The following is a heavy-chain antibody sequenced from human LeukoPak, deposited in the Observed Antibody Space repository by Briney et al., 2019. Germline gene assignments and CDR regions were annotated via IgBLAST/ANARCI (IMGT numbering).Heavy chain of an antibody. Sequence: SETLSLTCTVSGGSISSYYWSWIRQPPGKGLEWIGYIYYSGSTNYNPSLKSRVTISEDTSKNQFSLKLSSVTAADTAVYYCARGETYYYDSSGYNNWFDPWGQGTLVTVSS. CDR1: GGSISSYY. CDR3: ARGETYYYDSSGYNNWFDP. J-gene: IGHJ5*02. CDR2: IYYSGST. D-gene: IGHD3-22*01. V-gene: IGHV4-59*01.